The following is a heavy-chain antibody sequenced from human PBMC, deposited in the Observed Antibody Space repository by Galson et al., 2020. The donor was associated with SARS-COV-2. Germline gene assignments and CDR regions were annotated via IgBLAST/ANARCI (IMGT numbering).Heavy chain of an antibody. Sequence: TVKVSCGGSGGIFSSYALSWVRQAPGQGLEWMGRIIPIFGTANYAQKFQGRVTITADTSTSTAYMALSSLRSEDTAVYYCAREQGSTGTTRSYYSGMAVWGQGTTVTVSS. D-gene: IGHD1-1*01. V-gene: IGHV1-69*06. J-gene: IGHJ6*02. CDR2: IIPIFGTA. CDR3: AREQGSTGTTRSYYSGMAV. CDR1: GGIFSSYA.